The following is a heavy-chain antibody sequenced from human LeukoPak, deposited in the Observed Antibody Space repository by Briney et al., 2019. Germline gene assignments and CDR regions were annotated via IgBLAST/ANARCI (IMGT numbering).Heavy chain of an antibody. V-gene: IGHV1-18*01. J-gene: IGHJ4*02. CDR1: GYTFTSYG. CDR3: AXXLPYSSSWESIDY. D-gene: IGHD6-13*01. CDR2: ISTYNGNT. Sequence: ASVKVSCKASGYTFTSYGILWVRQAPGQGLEWMGWISTYNGNTNYAQKIQGRVTMTTDTSTSTAYMELRSLRPDDTAVYYCAXXLPYSSSWESIDYWGQGTLVTVSS.